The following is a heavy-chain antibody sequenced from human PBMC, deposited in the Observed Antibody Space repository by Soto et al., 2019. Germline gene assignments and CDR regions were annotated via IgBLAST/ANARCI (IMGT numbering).Heavy chain of an antibody. CDR1: GFTFSSHD. J-gene: IGHJ5*02. Sequence: EVQLVESGGGLVQPGGSLRLSCAASGFTFSSHDMHWVRQVTGKGLEWVSGIDSAGDAKYPASVKGRFTISRENAKNSLHLQMNSLGAGDTAVYYCARGGIRGVSWNWFDTWGQGTIVTVSS. CDR3: ARGGIRGVSWNWFDT. CDR2: IDSAGDA. V-gene: IGHV3-13*01. D-gene: IGHD3-10*01.